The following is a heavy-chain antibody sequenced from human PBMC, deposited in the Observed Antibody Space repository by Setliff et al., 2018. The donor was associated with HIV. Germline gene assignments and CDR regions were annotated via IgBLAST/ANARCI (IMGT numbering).Heavy chain of an antibody. CDR3: ARDRGNTKVAFDI. Sequence: GGSLRLSCAASGFTFSSYGMHWVRQAPGKGLEWVSYISSSGTYTNYTASVRGRFTISRDNAKNSLYLQMNGLRAEDTALYYCARDRGNTKVAFDIWGQGTMVTVSS. J-gene: IGHJ3*02. D-gene: IGHD3-16*01. V-gene: IGHV3-21*05. CDR2: ISSSGTYT. CDR1: GFTFSSYG.